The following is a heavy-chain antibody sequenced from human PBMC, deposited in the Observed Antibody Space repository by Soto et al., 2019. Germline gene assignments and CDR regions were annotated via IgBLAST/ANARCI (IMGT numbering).Heavy chain of an antibody. D-gene: IGHD4-17*01. J-gene: IGHJ4*02. Sequence: GASVKVSCKASGGTFSSYAISWVRQAPGQGLEWMGGIIPIFGTANYAQKFQGRVTITADESTSTAYMELSSLRSEDTAVYYCAKAQPDYATVTTAISYWGQGTLVTVSS. V-gene: IGHV1-69*13. CDR3: AKAQPDYATVTTAISY. CDR1: GGTFSSYA. CDR2: IIPIFGTA.